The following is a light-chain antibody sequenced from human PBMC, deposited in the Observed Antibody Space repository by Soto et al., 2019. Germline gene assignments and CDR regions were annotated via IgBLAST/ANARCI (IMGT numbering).Light chain of an antibody. Sequence: EIVLTQSPGTLSLSPGERATLSCRASQSFSNNYLAWYQQKPGQAPRLLIYGASNRATGTPDRFSGSGSGTDFTLTISRLEPEDFAVYYCQQYGSSGTFGQGTKVDIK. V-gene: IGKV3-20*01. J-gene: IGKJ1*01. CDR2: GAS. CDR1: QSFSNNY. CDR3: QQYGSSGT.